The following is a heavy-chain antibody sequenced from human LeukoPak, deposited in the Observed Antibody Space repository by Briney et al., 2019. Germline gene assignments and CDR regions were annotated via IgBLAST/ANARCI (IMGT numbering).Heavy chain of an antibody. CDR3: ARARDSASGWFDP. Sequence: GGSLRLSCAASGFTFTDYYMSWIRQAPGKGPEWVSYISHTGNSIRYADSVKGRFTISRDNAKNSVSLQMNSLRAEDTAVYYCARARDSASGWFDPWDQGTLVTVSS. CDR2: ISHTGNSI. J-gene: IGHJ5*02. V-gene: IGHV3-11*01. CDR1: GFTFTDYY.